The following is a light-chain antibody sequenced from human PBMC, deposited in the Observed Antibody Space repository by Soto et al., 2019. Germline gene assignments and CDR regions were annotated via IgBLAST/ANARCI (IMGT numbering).Light chain of an antibody. J-gene: IGKJ5*01. CDR3: QQYSSSLPIT. V-gene: IGKV3-20*01. Sequence: EIVLTQYPGTLSLSTGERATLSCRASQSVSSIYLAWYQQKTGQAPRLLIYGASSRATGIPDRFSGSGSGTDFTLTISRLEPEDFAVYYCQQYSSSLPITFGQWTRLEI. CDR1: QSVSSIY. CDR2: GAS.